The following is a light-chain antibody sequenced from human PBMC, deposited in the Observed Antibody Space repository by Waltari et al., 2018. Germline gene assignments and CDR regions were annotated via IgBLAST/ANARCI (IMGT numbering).Light chain of an antibody. J-gene: IGLJ2*01. V-gene: IGLV3-19*01. Sequence: SSELTQDPTVSVAMGQTVRITCQGDSLRSYYASWYQQRPGQAPILVFSGNNNRPSGVPDRFSGSSSDNTAVLTITGAQAEDAASYYCHSRDASGVGGSFGGGTKLTVL. CDR1: SLRSYY. CDR2: GNN. CDR3: HSRDASGVGGS.